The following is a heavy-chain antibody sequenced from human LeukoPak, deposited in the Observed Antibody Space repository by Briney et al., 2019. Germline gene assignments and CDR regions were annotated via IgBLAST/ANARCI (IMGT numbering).Heavy chain of an antibody. CDR1: GGSISSSTYY. V-gene: IGHV4-39*07. D-gene: IGHD3-9*01. Sequence: SETLSLTCTISGGSISSSTYYWGWIRQPPGKGLEWIGSIYYSGRTDYNPSLKSRVTISLDTSKNQFSLKLTAVTAADTAVYYCARDNALEWLFSPGFFDYWGQGTLVTVSS. J-gene: IGHJ4*02. CDR3: ARDNALEWLFSPGFFDY. CDR2: IYYSGRT.